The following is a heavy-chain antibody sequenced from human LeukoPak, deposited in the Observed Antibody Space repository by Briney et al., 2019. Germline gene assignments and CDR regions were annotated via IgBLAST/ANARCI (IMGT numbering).Heavy chain of an antibody. J-gene: IGHJ4*02. V-gene: IGHV1-69*04. Sequence: SVKVSCKASGGTFSSYAISWVRQAPGQGLEWMGRIIPILGIANYAQKFQGRVTITADKSTSTAYMELSSLRSEDTAVYYCAREKEDIVATTNYFDYWGQGTLVTVSS. D-gene: IGHD5-12*01. CDR3: AREKEDIVATTNYFDY. CDR2: IIPILGIA. CDR1: GGTFSSYA.